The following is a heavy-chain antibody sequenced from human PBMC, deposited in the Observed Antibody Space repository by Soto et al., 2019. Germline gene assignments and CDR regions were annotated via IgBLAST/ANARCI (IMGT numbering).Heavy chain of an antibody. CDR1: GFTFSSYA. V-gene: IGHV3-23*01. CDR3: AKDYCSSTSCYTPDDYYYIDV. J-gene: IGHJ6*03. CDR2: ISGSGGST. D-gene: IGHD2-2*02. Sequence: GGSLRLSCAASGFTFSSYAMSWVRQAPGKGLEWVSAISGSGGSTYYADSVKGRFTISRDNSKNTLYLQMNSLRAEDTAVYYCAKDYCSSTSCYTPDDYYYIDVWGKGTTVTVSS.